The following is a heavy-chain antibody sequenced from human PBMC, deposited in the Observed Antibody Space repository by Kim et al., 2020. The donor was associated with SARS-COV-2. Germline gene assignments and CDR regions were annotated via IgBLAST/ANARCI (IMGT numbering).Heavy chain of an antibody. CDR2: IYYSGST. J-gene: IGHJ4*02. CDR1: GGSISSGGYY. CDR3: AREGGDTPYLHSGVFDY. V-gene: IGHV4-31*03. Sequence: SETLSLTCTVSGGSISSGGYYWSWIRQHPGKGLEWIGYIYYSGSTYYNPSLKSRVTISVDTSKNQFSLKLSSVTAADTAVYYCAREGGDTPYLHSGVFDYWGQGTLVTVSS. D-gene: IGHD4-17*01.